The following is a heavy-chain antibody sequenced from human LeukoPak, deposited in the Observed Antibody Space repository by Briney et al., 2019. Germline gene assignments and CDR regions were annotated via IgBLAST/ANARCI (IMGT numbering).Heavy chain of an antibody. CDR3: ARTVRPATNYFDY. J-gene: IGHJ4*02. D-gene: IGHD1-26*01. V-gene: IGHV1-69*06. Sequence: SVKVSCKASGGTFSSYAISWVRQAPGQGLEWMGGIIPIFDTANYAQKFQGRVTITADKSTSTAYMELSSLRSEDTAVYYCARTVRPATNYFDYWGQGTLVTVSS. CDR2: IIPIFDTA. CDR1: GGTFSSYA.